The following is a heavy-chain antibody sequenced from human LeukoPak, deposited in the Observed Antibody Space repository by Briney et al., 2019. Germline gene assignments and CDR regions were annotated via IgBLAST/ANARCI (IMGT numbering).Heavy chain of an antibody. J-gene: IGHJ4*02. D-gene: IGHD6-13*01. CDR2: MNPNSGNT. CDR3: ARPLSRSDSSSWYG. CDR1: GYTFTSYD. Sequence: VKVSCKASGYTFTSYDINWVRQATGQGPEWMGWMNPNSGNTGYAQKFQGRVTMTRNTSISTAYMELSSLRSEDTAVYYCARPLSRSDSSSWYGWGQGTLVTVSS. V-gene: IGHV1-8*01.